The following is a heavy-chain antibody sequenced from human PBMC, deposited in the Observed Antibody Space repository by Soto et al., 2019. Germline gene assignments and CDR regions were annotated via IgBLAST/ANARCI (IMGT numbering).Heavy chain of an antibody. V-gene: IGHV4-30-4*01. D-gene: IGHD3-3*01. CDR3: ARGVTIFGVVSPYYCGMDV. CDR2: IYYSGST. CDR1: GGSISSGDYY. Sequence: QVQLQESGPGLVKPSQTLSLTCTVSGGSISSGDYYWSWIRQPPGKGLEWIGYIYYSGSTYYNPSLKIRVTTSVDTSKNQFSLKLSSVPAADTAVYYCARGVTIFGVVSPYYCGMDVWGQGTTVTVSS. J-gene: IGHJ6*02.